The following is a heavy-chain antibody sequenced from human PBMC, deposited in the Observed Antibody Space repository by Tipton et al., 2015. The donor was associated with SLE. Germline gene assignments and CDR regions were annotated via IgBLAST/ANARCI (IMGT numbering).Heavy chain of an antibody. V-gene: IGHV4-39*07. J-gene: IGHJ1*01. Sequence: TLSLTCTVSGGSISRSTYYWGWIRQPPGKGLEWIGSIYYSGRTYYNPSLKSRVSISVDTSKNQFSLRLSSVTAADTAVYYCARALGTMRAEYLQHWGQGTLVTVSS. CDR1: GGSISRSTYY. CDR3: ARALGTMRAEYLQH. CDR2: IYYSGRT. D-gene: IGHD1-7*01.